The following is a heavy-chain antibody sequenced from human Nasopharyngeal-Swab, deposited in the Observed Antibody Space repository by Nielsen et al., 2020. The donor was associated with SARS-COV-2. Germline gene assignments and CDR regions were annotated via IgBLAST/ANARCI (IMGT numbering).Heavy chain of an antibody. CDR3: ARASRGWS. CDR2: ISTSGATI. J-gene: IGHJ5*02. D-gene: IGHD6-19*01. V-gene: IGHV3-48*03. CDR1: GFTFDTYE. Sequence: GGSLRLSCAASGFTFDTYEMNRVRPAPGEGPEWVSYISTSGATIPYAYSVRGRFTISRDNAKKSLYLQMNSLRAEDTAVYYCARASRGWSWGQGTLVTVSS.